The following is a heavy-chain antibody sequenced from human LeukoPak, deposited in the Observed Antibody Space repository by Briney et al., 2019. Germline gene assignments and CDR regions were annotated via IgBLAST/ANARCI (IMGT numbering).Heavy chain of an antibody. Sequence: GASVKVSCKASGGSFAGYAVYWVRQAPGQRLEYMGHLIPMFGKADSSQSFQGRVAISADQSTNTAYMELSSLRSEDTAVYYCATPGTLPFGGVIYFWGQGTLVTVSS. CDR2: LIPMFGKA. CDR1: GGSFAGYA. V-gene: IGHV1-69*13. D-gene: IGHD3-16*01. CDR3: ATPGTLPFGGVIYF. J-gene: IGHJ4*02.